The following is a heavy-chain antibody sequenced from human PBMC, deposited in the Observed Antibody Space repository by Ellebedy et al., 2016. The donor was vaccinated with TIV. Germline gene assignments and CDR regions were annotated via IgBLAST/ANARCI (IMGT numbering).Heavy chain of an antibody. CDR1: GGSISNSNYY. CDR3: ARQPPLNVMIRGVVYFDY. V-gene: IGHV4-39*01. J-gene: IGHJ4*02. D-gene: IGHD3-10*01. CDR2: FSHSGYT. Sequence: PSETLSLTCTVSGGSISNSNYYWGWVRQPPGKGLEWIGSFSHSGYTYYTPSLKSRVTVSGDTSKNQFSLKLSSVTAADTAVYYCARQPPLNVMIRGVVYFDYWGQGTLVTVSS.